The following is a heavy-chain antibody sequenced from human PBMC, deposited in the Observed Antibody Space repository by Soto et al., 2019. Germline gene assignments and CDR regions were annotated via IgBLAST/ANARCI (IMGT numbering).Heavy chain of an antibody. CDR3: ARPLSGGSIRDAFDI. CDR2: IYYSGST. J-gene: IGHJ3*02. V-gene: IGHV4-31*03. Sequence: SETLSLTCTVSGGSISSGGYYWSWIRQHPGKGLEWIGYIYYSGSTYYNPSLKSRVTISVDTSKNQFSLKLSSVTAADTAVYYCARPLSGGSIRDAFDIWGQGTMVTVSS. D-gene: IGHD3-10*01. CDR1: GGSISSGGYY.